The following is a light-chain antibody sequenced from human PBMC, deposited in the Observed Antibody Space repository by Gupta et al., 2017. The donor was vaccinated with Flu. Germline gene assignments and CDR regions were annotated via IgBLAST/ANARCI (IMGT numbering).Light chain of an antibody. CDR3: LLFVSRARSYV. V-gene: IGLV7-46*01. CDR2: DTG. J-gene: IGLJ1*01. Sequence: AVVPQEASLTVSPGGTVTLTCGSSTGGVTSGHFPYWFQQKPGQVPRTLIYDTGNKHSGTPARFSGSLLGGKAALTFSGAQPDDEADYYCLLFVSRARSYVFGPGTKVTVL. CDR1: TGGVTSGHF.